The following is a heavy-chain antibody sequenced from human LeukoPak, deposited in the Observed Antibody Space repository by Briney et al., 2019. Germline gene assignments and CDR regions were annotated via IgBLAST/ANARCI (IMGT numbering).Heavy chain of an antibody. CDR1: GGTFSSYG. D-gene: IGHD3-10*01. CDR2: IIPIFDTA. J-gene: IGHJ4*02. CDR3: ARDFSGHGGPKFDY. Sequence: ASVKVSCKASGGTFSSYGISWVRQAPGQGLEWMGGIIPIFDTANYAQKFQGRVTMTTDTSTSTAYMELRSLRSDDTAVHYCARDFSGHGGPKFDYWGQGTLVTVSS. V-gene: IGHV1-69*05.